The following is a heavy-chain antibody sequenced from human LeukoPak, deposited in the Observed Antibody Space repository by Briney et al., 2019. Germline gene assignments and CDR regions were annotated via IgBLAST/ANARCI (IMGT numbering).Heavy chain of an antibody. V-gene: IGHV3-21*01. CDR1: GFTFNTYN. CDR3: ARGMEWSYFDY. CDR2: ITSRGYI. D-gene: IGHD3-3*01. Sequence: GGSLRLSCAASGFTFNTYNMNWVRQAPGKGLEWVSSITSRGYIYYTDSVKGRFTISRDNSKNTLYLQMNSLRAEDTAVYYCARGMEWSYFDYWGQGTLVTVSS. J-gene: IGHJ4*02.